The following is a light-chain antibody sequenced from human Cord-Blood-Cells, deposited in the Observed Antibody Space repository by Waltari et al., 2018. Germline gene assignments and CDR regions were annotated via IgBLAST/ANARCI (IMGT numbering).Light chain of an antibody. CDR3: CSYAGSSTWV. J-gene: IGLJ3*02. Sequence: QSDLPQPATLSGSPGQSITTSCTGTSSDVGRYNLVSWYQQHPGKAPKLMIYEGSKRPSGVSNRFSGSKSGNTASLTISELQAEDEADYYCCSYAGSSTWVFGGGTKLTVL. V-gene: IGLV2-23*01. CDR1: SSDVGRYNL. CDR2: EGS.